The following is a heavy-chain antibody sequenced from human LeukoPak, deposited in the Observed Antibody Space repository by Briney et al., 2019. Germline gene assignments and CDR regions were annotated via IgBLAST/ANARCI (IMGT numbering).Heavy chain of an antibody. D-gene: IGHD3-10*01. V-gene: IGHV1-2*02. CDR2: INPNSGGT. CDR1: GYTFTGYY. CDR3: ARPRSTMVRGVFTIDY. J-gene: IGHJ4*02. Sequence: ASVKVSCKASGYTFTGYYMHWVRQAPGQGLEWMGWINPNSGGTNYAQKFQGRVTMTRDTSISTAYMELSGLRSDDTAVYYCARPRSTMVRGVFTIDYWGQGTLVTVSS.